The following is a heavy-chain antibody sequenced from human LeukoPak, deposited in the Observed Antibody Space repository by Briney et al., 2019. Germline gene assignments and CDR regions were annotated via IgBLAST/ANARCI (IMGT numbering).Heavy chain of an antibody. CDR1: GGTFSSYA. CDR2: IIPIFGTA. Sequence: ASVKVSCKASGGTFSSYAISWVRQAPGQGLEWMGGIIPIFGTANYAQKFQGRVTITADESTSTAYMELSSLRSEDTAVYYCARARCSSTSCYVWAYYGMDVWGQGTTATVSS. D-gene: IGHD2-2*01. J-gene: IGHJ6*02. CDR3: ARARCSSTSCYVWAYYGMDV. V-gene: IGHV1-69*13.